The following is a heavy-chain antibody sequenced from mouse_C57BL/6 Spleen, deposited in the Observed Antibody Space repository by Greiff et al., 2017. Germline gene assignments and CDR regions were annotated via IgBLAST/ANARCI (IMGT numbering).Heavy chain of an antibody. V-gene: IGHV5-17*01. CDR1: GFTFSDYG. CDR3: ARSYTVVAPLDY. CDR2: ISSGSSTI. D-gene: IGHD1-1*01. J-gene: IGHJ2*01. Sequence: DVQLVESGGGLVKPGGSLKLSCAASGFTFSDYGMHWVRQAPEKGLEWVAYISSGSSTIYYADPVKGRFTISSDNAKNTLFLQMTSLRSEDTAMYYCARSYTVVAPLDYWGQGTTLTVSS.